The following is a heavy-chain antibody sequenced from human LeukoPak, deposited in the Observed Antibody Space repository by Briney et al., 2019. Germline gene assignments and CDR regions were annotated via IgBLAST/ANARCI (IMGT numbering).Heavy chain of an antibody. CDR3: AKDFGDYGDYDPPTY. D-gene: IGHD4-17*01. Sequence: GGSLRLSCAASGFTFSSHWMSWARQAPGKGLEWVANIKQDGSEKYYVDSVKGRFTISRDNAKNSLYLQMNSLRAEDTAVYYCAKDFGDYGDYDPPTYWGQGTLVSVSS. CDR1: GFTFSSHW. V-gene: IGHV3-7*04. J-gene: IGHJ4*02. CDR2: IKQDGSEK.